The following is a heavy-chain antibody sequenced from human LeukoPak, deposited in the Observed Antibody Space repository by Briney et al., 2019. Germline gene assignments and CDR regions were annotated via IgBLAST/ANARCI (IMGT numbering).Heavy chain of an antibody. CDR3: ATSAYYDSSGYNFDY. CDR1: GYTLTELS. D-gene: IGHD3-22*01. Sequence: ASVKVSCKVSGYTLTELSMHWVRQAPGKGLEWMGGFDPEDGETIYAQKFQGRATMTEDTSTGTAYMELSSLRSEDTAVYYCATSAYYDSSGYNFDYWGQGTLVTVSS. CDR2: FDPEDGET. V-gene: IGHV1-24*01. J-gene: IGHJ4*02.